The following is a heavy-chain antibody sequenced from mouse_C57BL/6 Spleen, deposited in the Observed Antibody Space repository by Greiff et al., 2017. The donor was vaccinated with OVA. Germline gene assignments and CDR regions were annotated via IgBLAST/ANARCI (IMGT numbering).Heavy chain of an antibody. CDR3: ARYGGNYVGSSSDWYFDV. J-gene: IGHJ1*03. V-gene: IGHV1-52*01. D-gene: IGHD1-1*01. Sequence: QVQLQQPGAELVRPGSSVKLSCKASGYTFTSYWMHWVKQRPIQGLEWIGNIDPSDSETHYNQKFKDKATLTVDKSSSTAYMQLSSLTSEDSAVYYCARYGGNYVGSSSDWYFDVWGTGTTVTVSS. CDR2: IDPSDSET. CDR1: GYTFTSYW.